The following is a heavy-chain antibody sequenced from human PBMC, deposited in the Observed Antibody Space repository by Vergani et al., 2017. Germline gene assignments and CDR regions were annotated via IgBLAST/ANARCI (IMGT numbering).Heavy chain of an antibody. D-gene: IGHD1-1*01. CDR2: IQKDGIDK. Sequence: QVQLVESGGGVVQPGESLRLSCAASGFPFSTYCMHWVRQAPGKGLEWVAFIQKDGIDKFYADSVRGRFTISRDISKNTLYLQMNSLRAEDTAVYYCAKVNWNDGGGSDYWGQGTLVTVSA. CDR3: AKVNWNDGGGSDY. J-gene: IGHJ4*02. V-gene: IGHV3-30*02. CDR1: GFPFSTYC.